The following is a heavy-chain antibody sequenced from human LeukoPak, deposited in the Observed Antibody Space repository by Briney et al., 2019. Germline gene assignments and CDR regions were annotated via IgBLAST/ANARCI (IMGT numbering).Heavy chain of an antibody. CDR2: IYYSGST. V-gene: IGHV4-59*01. CDR3: ARGASGYDSPYYYYYMDV. D-gene: IGHD5-12*01. CDR1: GGSISSYY. J-gene: IGHJ6*03. Sequence: SETLSLTCTVSGGSISSYYWSWIRQPPGKGLEWIGYIYYSGSTNYNPSLKSRVTISVDTSKNQFSLKLSSVTAADTAVYYCARGASGYDSPYYYYYMDVWGKGTTVTVSS.